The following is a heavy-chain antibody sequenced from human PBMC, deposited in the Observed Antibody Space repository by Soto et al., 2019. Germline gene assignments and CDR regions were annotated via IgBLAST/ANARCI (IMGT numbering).Heavy chain of an antibody. J-gene: IGHJ4*02. V-gene: IGHV3-11*01. CDR1: GFRFSDHY. D-gene: IGHD3-10*01. CDR2: ISSGGTTM. CDR3: AGDPYYYGSAF. Sequence: QVQLVESGGGLVEPGGSLRLSCAASGFRFSDHYRTWIRQAPGKGLEWVSKISSGGTTMYYADSVKGRFTVSRDNAQNSLYLQMNGLRAEDTAVYYCAGDPYYYGSAFWGQGTLVTVSS.